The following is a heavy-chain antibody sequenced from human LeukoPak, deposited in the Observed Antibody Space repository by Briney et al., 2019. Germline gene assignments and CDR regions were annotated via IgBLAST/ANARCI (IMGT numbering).Heavy chain of an antibody. CDR3: ARVMGGSSAPYYFDY. CDR1: GGYISSYC. Sequence: SETLSFTGPVSGGYISSYCLSWIRQPPGKGLEWIGYIYYSGSTNYNPSLKSRVTISVDTSKNQFSLKLSSVTAADTAVYYCARVMGGSSAPYYFDYWGQGTPVTVSS. V-gene: IGHV4-59*01. J-gene: IGHJ4*02. D-gene: IGHD2-15*01. CDR2: IYYSGST.